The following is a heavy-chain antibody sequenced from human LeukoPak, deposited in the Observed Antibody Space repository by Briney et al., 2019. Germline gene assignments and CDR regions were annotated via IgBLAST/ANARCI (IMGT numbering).Heavy chain of an antibody. CDR2: IYYSGST. J-gene: IGHJ4*02. V-gene: IGHV4-31*03. CDR1: GGSISSGGYY. CDR3: ARGSTGYYYGSGSYFYFDY. Sequence: SETLSLTCTVSGGSISSGGYYWSWIRQHPGKGLEWIGYIYYSGSTYYNPSLKSRVTISVDTSKNQFSLKLSSVTAADTAVYYCARGSTGYYYGSGSYFYFDYWGQGTLVTVSS. D-gene: IGHD3-10*01.